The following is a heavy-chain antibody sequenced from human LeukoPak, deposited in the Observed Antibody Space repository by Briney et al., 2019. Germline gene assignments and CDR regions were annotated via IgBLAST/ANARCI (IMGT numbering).Heavy chain of an antibody. D-gene: IGHD1-26*01. CDR1: GFSVSTNH. CDR3: ARARSGSSYDAFDI. Sequence: GSLRLSCAVSGFSVSTNHMSWVRQAPGKGLEWVSVIYIDANTYYADSVKGRFTISRDNSKNTVFLQMNSLRAEDTAVYYCARARSGSSYDAFDIWGQGTMVTVSS. J-gene: IGHJ3*02. V-gene: IGHV3-53*01. CDR2: IYIDANT.